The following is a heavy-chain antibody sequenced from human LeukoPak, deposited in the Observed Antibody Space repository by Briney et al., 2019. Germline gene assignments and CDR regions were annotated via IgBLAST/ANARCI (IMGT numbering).Heavy chain of an antibody. CDR1: GDSVSSKNGA. D-gene: IGHD6-19*01. CDR2: TYYRSKWYN. J-gene: IGHJ4*02. CDR3: ARDFGTTGWHTFDY. V-gene: IGHV6-1*01. Sequence: SQTLSLTCVFSGDSVSSKNGAWSWIRQSPSRGLEWLGRTYYRSKWYNDYAESMEGRMTISQDTSKNQYSLHLNSVTPDDTAVYYCARDFGTTGWHTFDYWGQGTLVTVSS.